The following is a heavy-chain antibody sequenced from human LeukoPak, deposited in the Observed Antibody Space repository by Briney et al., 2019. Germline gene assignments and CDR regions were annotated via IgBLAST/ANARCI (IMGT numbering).Heavy chain of an antibody. CDR3: ASLYYYDSSGVIDAFDI. Sequence: GASVKVSCKASGYTFTGYYMHWVRQAPGQGLEWMGWINPNSGGTNYAQKFQGRVTMTRDTSISTAYMELSRLGSDDTAVYYCASLYYYDSSGVIDAFDIWGQGTMVTVSS. V-gene: IGHV1-2*02. CDR2: INPNSGGT. CDR1: GYTFTGYY. D-gene: IGHD3-22*01. J-gene: IGHJ3*02.